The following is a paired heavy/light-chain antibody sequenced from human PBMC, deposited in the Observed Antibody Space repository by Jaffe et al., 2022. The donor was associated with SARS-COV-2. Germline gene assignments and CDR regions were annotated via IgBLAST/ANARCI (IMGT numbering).Heavy chain of an antibody. CDR3: TKETSYDTSGPSGH. V-gene: IGHV3-23*01. CDR1: GFTFSNYA. CDR2: ISGTGGTT. Sequence: DVALWESGGGLVPPGGSLRLSCEASGFTFSNYAMNWVRQAPGKGPEGVAAISGTGGTTSYRDSVKGRFTISRDNSKNMVYLQMDSLRAEDTALYYCTKETSYDTSGPSGHWGQGTLVTVSS. D-gene: IGHD3-22*01. J-gene: IGHJ4*02.
Light chain of an antibody. CDR3: QHYSNWLDT. J-gene: IGKJ1*01. Sequence: EIVMTQSPVTLSVSPGERATLSCRASQSVSSNLAWYQQKPGQPPRLLIYGASTRATGIPARFRGSGSGTEFTLTISSLQSEDFAVYYCQHYSNWLDTFGPGTKVEI. CDR1: QSVSSN. CDR2: GAS. V-gene: IGKV3-15*01.